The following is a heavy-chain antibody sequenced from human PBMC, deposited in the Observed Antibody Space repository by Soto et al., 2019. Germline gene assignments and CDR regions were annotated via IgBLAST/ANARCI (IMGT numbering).Heavy chain of an antibody. V-gene: IGHV1-69*04. Sequence: GASVKVSCKASGGTLSSYTFSWVRQAPGQGLEWMGRVIPNLGVTNYAKKFQGRFTIVVDTSTSTAYMELNSLRYEDTAVYYCARDKGYCSDTSCPDFDERGQGTLVTVSS. CDR1: GGTLSSYT. CDR2: VIPNLGVT. D-gene: IGHD2-15*01. CDR3: ARDKGYCSDTSCPDFDE. J-gene: IGHJ4*02.